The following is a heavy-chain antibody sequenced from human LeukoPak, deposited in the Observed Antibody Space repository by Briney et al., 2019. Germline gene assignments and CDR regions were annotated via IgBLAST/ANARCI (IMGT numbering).Heavy chain of an antibody. J-gene: IGHJ2*01. D-gene: IGHD6-19*01. CDR1: GGSISSSSYY. CDR3: VRDSPYSSGWYGFFDL. Sequence: SETQSLMCTVSGGSISSSSYYWRWIRQPPAKGLEWIGSIYYSGSTYFNPSLKSRLSISVDTSKNQFSLRLTSVTAADTAVYYCVRDSPYSSGWYGFFDLWGRGTLVSV. CDR2: IYYSGST. V-gene: IGHV4-39*07.